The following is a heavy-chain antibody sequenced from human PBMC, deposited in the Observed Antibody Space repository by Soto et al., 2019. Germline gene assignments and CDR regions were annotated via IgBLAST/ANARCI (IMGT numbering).Heavy chain of an antibody. CDR3: ARLSGDHSAFFSYGMDA. CDR1: GYTFTSYE. Sequence: ASVKVSCKASGYTFTSYEITWVRQATGQGLECMGWMYPNSGNTGFAQKFRGRVTMTRNTSISTAYMELSSLRSDDTAVYYCARLSGDHSAFFSYGMDAWGQGTTVTVSS. J-gene: IGHJ6*02. D-gene: IGHD2-21*01. V-gene: IGHV1-8*01. CDR2: MYPNSGNT.